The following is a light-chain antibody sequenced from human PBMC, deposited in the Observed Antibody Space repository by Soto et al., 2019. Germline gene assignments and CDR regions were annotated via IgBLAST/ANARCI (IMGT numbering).Light chain of an antibody. J-gene: IGKJ1*01. CDR2: GAS. V-gene: IGKV3-20*01. CDR1: QSISSSF. Sequence: EFVLTQSPGKLSLSPGERATLSCRASQSISSSFLAWYQQKPGQAPRLLIYGASSRGTGIPDRFSGSGSGTDFTLTISRLEPEDFAVYYCQQYGSSPPWTFGQGTKVEIK. CDR3: QQYGSSPPWT.